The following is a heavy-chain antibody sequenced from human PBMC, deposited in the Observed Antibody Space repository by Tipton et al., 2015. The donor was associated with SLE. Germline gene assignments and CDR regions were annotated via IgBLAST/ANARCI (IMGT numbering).Heavy chain of an antibody. CDR1: GFTFSSYA. V-gene: IGHV3-23*01. D-gene: IGHD3-10*01. Sequence: GSLRLSCAASGFTFSSYAMSWVRQAPGKGLEWVSAISGSGGSTYYADSVKGRFTISRDNSKNTLYLQMNSLRAEDTAVYYCATASGGLYGSYDAFDIWGQGTMVTVSS. J-gene: IGHJ3*02. CDR3: ATASGGLYGSYDAFDI. CDR2: ISGSGGST.